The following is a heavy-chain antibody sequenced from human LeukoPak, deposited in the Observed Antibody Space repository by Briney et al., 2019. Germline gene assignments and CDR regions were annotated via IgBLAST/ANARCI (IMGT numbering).Heavy chain of an antibody. J-gene: IGHJ4*02. D-gene: IGHD3-22*01. Sequence: GGSLTLSCTASGFSFKKYGTHWVRQAPCEGLEWVTFIQYDDSVKFYADSVKGRFTISRDNSKNSLYLQMNSLRAEDTAVYYCARYYYDSSGYYYFDYWGQGTLVTVSS. CDR2: IQYDDSVK. CDR1: GFSFKKYG. CDR3: ARYYYDSSGYYYFDY. V-gene: IGHV3-30*02.